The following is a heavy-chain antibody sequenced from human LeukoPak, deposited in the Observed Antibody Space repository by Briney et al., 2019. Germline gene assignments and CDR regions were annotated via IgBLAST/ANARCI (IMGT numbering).Heavy chain of an antibody. D-gene: IGHD3-22*01. J-gene: IGHJ5*02. CDR1: GFTFSTYT. Sequence: GGSLRLSCAASGFTFSTYTMNWVRQAPGKGLEWVSSISTSSSYIYYADSVRGRFTISRDNAKNSLYLQMNRLRAADTAVYYCARDRSAYYDKGGFDPWGQGTLVTVSS. V-gene: IGHV3-21*01. CDR3: ARDRSAYYDKGGFDP. CDR2: ISTSSSYI.